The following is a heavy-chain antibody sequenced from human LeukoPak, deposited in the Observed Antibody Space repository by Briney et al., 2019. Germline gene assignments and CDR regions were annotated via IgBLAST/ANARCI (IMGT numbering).Heavy chain of an antibody. J-gene: IGHJ4*02. CDR2: VFYNGAT. Sequence: SETLSLTCIVSGGSISSSIYYWAWVRQPPGKGLEWIGTVFYNGATQYSPSLRSRVTISIDTSTNQFSLKLSSVTAADTAVYYCARGLGTVVEDYWGQGTLVTVSS. D-gene: IGHD4-23*01. CDR1: GGSISSSIYY. CDR3: ARGLGTVVEDY. V-gene: IGHV4-39*07.